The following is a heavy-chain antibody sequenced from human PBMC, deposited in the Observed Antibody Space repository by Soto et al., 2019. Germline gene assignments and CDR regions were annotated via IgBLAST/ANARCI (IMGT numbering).Heavy chain of an antibody. V-gene: IGHV4-34*01. CDR2: INHSGST. CDR3: ARGRRGLGYCSSTSCYGSARPSVRFDY. D-gene: IGHD2-2*01. Sequence: PSETLSLTCAVYGGSFSGYYWSWIRQPPGKGLEWIGEINHSGSTNYNPSLKSRVTISVDTSKNQFSLKLSSVTAADTAVYYCARGRRGLGYCSSTSCYGSARPSVRFDYWGQGTLVTVSS. J-gene: IGHJ4*02. CDR1: GGSFSGYY.